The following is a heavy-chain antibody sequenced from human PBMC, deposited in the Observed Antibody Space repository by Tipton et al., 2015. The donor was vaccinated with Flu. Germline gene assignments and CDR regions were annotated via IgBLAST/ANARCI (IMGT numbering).Heavy chain of an antibody. Sequence: GLVKPSETLSLTCVVDGGSLSGNYWSWIRQPPGKGLEWIGEINDSGRTNYSPSLKSRVTISIDASKNEFSLNLRSATAADTAMYYCARAPLLRGDRGYASGGFFYYGLDVWGLGTTVTVSS. CDR3: ARAPLLRGDRGYASGGFFYYGLDV. V-gene: IGHV4-34*01. J-gene: IGHJ6*02. CDR2: INDSGRT. D-gene: IGHD5-12*01. CDR1: GGSLSGNY.